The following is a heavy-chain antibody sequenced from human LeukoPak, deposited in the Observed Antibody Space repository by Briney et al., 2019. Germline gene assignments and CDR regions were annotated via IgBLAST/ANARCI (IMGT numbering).Heavy chain of an antibody. CDR2: VDPEDGET. D-gene: IGHD1-26*01. CDR1: GYTFTDYY. J-gene: IGHJ4*02. CDR3: AKLQIPISGSSPPRDY. Sequence: ATVKISCKVSGYTFTDYYMHWVQQAPGKGLEWMGLVDPEDGETIYAEKFQGRVTITADTSTDTAYMELSSLRSGDTAVYYCAKLQIPISGSSPPRDYWGQGTLVTVSS. V-gene: IGHV1-69-2*01.